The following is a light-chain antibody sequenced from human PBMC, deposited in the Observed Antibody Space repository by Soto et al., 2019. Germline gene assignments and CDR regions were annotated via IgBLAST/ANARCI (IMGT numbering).Light chain of an antibody. V-gene: IGLV1-40*01. CDR2: DNT. J-gene: IGLJ1*01. Sequence: QSVLTQPPSVSGAPGQRVTISCTGSSSNIGPDSAVHWYQQLPGTAPKLLIFDNTNRPSGVPDRFSGSKSGTSASLAITGLQAEDEADYYCQSLDESLDVYVFGTGTKVTVL. CDR1: SSNIGPDSA. CDR3: QSLDESLDVYV.